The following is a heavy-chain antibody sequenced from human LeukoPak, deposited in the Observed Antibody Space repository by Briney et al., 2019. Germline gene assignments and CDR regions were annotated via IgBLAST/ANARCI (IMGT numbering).Heavy chain of an antibody. Sequence: GGSLRLSCAASGFTFSNAWMIWVRQAPGKGLEWVGRSISKTEGGTTDYAAPVKGRFTISRDDSKNTLYLQMNSLRAEDTAVYYCAKHDPRRVVITNWFDPWGQGTLVTVSS. CDR2: SISKTEGGTT. V-gene: IGHV3-15*01. CDR1: GFTFSNAW. CDR3: AKHDPRRVVITNWFDP. J-gene: IGHJ5*02. D-gene: IGHD3-22*01.